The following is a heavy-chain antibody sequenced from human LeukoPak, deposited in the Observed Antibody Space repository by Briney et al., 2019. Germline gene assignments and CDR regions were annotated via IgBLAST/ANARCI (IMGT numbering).Heavy chain of an antibody. Sequence: PGGSLRLSCAASGFTFSSYAMHWVRQAPGKGLEWVAVISYDGSNKYYADSVKGRFTISRDNSKNTLYLQMNSLRAEDTAVYYCARGYMVRGVIPGYFDYWGQGTLVTVSS. J-gene: IGHJ4*02. CDR1: GFTFSSYA. D-gene: IGHD3-10*01. CDR3: ARGYMVRGVIPGYFDY. CDR2: ISYDGSNK. V-gene: IGHV3-30-3*01.